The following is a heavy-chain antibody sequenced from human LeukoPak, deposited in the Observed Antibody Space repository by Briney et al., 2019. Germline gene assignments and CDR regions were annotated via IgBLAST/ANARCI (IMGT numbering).Heavy chain of an antibody. V-gene: IGHV1-8*01. D-gene: IGHD5-18*01. Sequence: ASVKVSCKASGYTFTSYDINWVRQATGQGLEWMGWRNPNSGNTGYAQKFQGIVTMTRNTSISTAYMELSSLRSEDTAVYYGALEPKDDSYGAINDAFDIWGQATMVTVSS. CDR2: RNPNSGNT. CDR1: GYTFTSYD. CDR3: ALEPKDDSYGAINDAFDI. J-gene: IGHJ3*02.